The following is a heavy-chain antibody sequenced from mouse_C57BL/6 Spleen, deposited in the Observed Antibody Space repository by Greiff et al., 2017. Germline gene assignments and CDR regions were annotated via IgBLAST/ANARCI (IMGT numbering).Heavy chain of an antibody. CDR2: INYDGSST. CDR1: GFTFSDYY. D-gene: IGHD1-1*01. Sequence: EVQLVESEGGLVQPGSSMKLSCTASGFTFSDYYMAWVRQVPEKGLEWVANINYDGSSTYYLDSVKSRFIISRANAKNILYLQMSSLKSEDTATYYCARFTTVVAWDAMDYWGQGTSVTVSS. V-gene: IGHV5-16*01. CDR3: ARFTTVVAWDAMDY. J-gene: IGHJ4*01.